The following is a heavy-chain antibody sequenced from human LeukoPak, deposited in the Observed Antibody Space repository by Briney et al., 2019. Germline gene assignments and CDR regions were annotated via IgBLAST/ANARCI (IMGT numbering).Heavy chain of an antibody. CDR3: ARRGYSYGYGDAFGI. V-gene: IGHV4-59*08. D-gene: IGHD5-18*01. J-gene: IGHJ3*02. CDR2: IYYSGST. CDR1: GGSISSYY. Sequence: KPSETLSLTCTVSGGSISSYYWSWIRQPPGKGLEWIGYIYYSGSTNYNPSLKSRVTISVDTSKNQFSLKLSSVTAADTAVYYCARRGYSYGYGDAFGIWGQGTMVTVSS.